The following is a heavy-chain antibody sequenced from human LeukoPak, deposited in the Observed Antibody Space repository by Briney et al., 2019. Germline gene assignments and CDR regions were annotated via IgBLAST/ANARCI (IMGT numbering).Heavy chain of an antibody. D-gene: IGHD6-13*01. CDR3: AKQGSGYSSSFDY. Sequence: GGSLRLSCAASGFTFSSYGMSWVRQAPGKGLEWVSAISGNGGSTYYADSVKGRFTVSRDNSKNTLYLQMNSLRAEDTAVYYCAKQGSGYSSSFDYWGQGTLVTVSS. J-gene: IGHJ4*02. V-gene: IGHV3-23*01. CDR1: GFTFSSYG. CDR2: ISGNGGST.